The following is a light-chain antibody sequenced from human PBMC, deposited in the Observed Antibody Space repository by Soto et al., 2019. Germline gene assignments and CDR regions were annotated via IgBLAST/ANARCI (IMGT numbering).Light chain of an antibody. Sequence: DIQMTQSPSSLSASVGDRVTITCRASQGISTYLAWYQQQPGKVPKLLIYVASTLQSGVPSRFSGSGSGTDFTLTISSLQPEDCATYYCQKYNRAPWTFGQGTKVKIK. J-gene: IGKJ1*01. CDR1: QGISTY. CDR3: QKYNRAPWT. V-gene: IGKV1-27*01. CDR2: VAS.